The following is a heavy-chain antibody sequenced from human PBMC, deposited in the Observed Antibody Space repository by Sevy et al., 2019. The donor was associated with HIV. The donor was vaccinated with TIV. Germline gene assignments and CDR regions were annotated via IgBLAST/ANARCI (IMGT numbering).Heavy chain of an antibody. Sequence: GVSLRLSCAASGFTFSDYYMTWIRQAPGKGLEWVSYISSGSTYINYADSVKGRFTISRDNAKNSLYLQMNSLRAEDTAVYYCAKDSRVYSSSHFDYWGQGTLVTVSS. D-gene: IGHD6-13*01. V-gene: IGHV3-11*06. CDR2: ISSGSTYI. CDR3: AKDSRVYSSSHFDY. J-gene: IGHJ4*02. CDR1: GFTFSDYY.